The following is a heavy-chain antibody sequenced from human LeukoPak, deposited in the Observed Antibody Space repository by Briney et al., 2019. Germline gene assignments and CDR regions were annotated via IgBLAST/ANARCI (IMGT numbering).Heavy chain of an antibody. CDR1: GFTFSDYG. CDR3: AKEGASTGWTFGAY. CDR2: VGWDGSEK. V-gene: IGHV3-30*02. J-gene: IGHJ4*02. D-gene: IGHD6-19*01. Sequence: GGSLRLSCAASGFTFSDYGMHWLRQAPGKGLEWVAFVGWDGSEKHYGDSAKGRFTISRDNSKNTLDLQMNSLRPEDTAVYYCAKEGASTGWTFGAYWGQGTLVTVSS.